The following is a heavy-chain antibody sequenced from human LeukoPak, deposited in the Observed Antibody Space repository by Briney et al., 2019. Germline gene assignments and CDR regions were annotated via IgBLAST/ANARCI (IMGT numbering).Heavy chain of an antibody. V-gene: IGHV3-48*01. Sequence: PGGSLRLSCAASGFTFSSYSMNWVRQAPGKGLEWVSYISSSSTIYYADSVKGRFTISRDNAKNSLFLQMNSLRAEDTAVYYCARGSSWEGYFDYWGQGTLVTVSS. CDR2: ISSSSTI. CDR3: ARGSSWEGYFDY. J-gene: IGHJ4*02. D-gene: IGHD6-13*01. CDR1: GFTFSSYS.